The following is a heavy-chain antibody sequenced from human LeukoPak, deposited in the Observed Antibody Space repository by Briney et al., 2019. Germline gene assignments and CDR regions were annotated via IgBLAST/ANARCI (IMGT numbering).Heavy chain of an antibody. CDR1: GGSISSYY. J-gene: IGHJ6*03. CDR3: ARVLRSGWTILVSGYYMDV. V-gene: IGHV4-59*01. CDR2: IYYSGST. D-gene: IGHD6-19*01. Sequence: PSETLSLTCTVSGGSISSYYWSWIRQPPGKGLEWVGYIYYSGSTNYNPSLKSRVTISVDTSKNQFSLKLSSVTAADTAVYYCARVLRSGWTILVSGYYMDVWGKGTTVTVS.